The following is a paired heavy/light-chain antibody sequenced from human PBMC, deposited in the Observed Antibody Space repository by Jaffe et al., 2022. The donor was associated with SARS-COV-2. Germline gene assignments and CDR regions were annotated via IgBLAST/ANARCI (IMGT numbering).Light chain of an antibody. J-gene: IGKJ1*01. Sequence: DIVMTQSPLSLPVTPGEPASISCRSSQSLLHSNGYNYLDWYLQKPGQSPQLLIYLGSNRASGVPARFSGSGSGTDFTLEISRVEAEDVGVYYCMQGLQTPWTFGQGTKVEIK. V-gene: IGKV2-28*01. CDR2: LGS. CDR1: QSLLHSNGYNY. CDR3: MQGLQTPWT.
Heavy chain of an antibody. CDR3: ARHCSGTSCSHYSGVDV. CDR2: IYQSGRA. Sequence: QMQLQESGSGLVQPSQTLSLTCVVSGGSMSNSDYSWSWIRQFPGKGLEWLGYIYQSGRAYFNPSLKSRVSMSEDRSKNQFSLNLRSVTAADTAVYYCARHCSGTSCSHYSGVDVWGPGTTVIVSS. J-gene: IGHJ6*02. CDR1: GGSMSNSDYS. D-gene: IGHD2-15*01. V-gene: IGHV4-30-2*06.